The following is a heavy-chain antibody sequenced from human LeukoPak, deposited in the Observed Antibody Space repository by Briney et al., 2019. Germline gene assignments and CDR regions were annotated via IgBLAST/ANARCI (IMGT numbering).Heavy chain of an antibody. V-gene: IGHV1-18*01. D-gene: IGHD4-17*01. CDR3: AREGGNGDYFSNRFDP. CDR2: ISAYNGNT. Sequence: ASVKVSCKASGYTFTSYGISWVRQAPGQGLEWMGWISAYNGNTNYAQKLQGRVTMTTDTSTSTAYMELRSLRSDDTAVYYCAREGGNGDYFSNRFDPWGQGTLVTVSS. CDR1: GYTFTSYG. J-gene: IGHJ5*02.